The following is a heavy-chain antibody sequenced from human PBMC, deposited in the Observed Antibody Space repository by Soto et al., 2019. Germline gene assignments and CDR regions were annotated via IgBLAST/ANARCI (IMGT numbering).Heavy chain of an antibody. J-gene: IGHJ6*02. CDR3: AKGGAIVAAGTRVYLYNAMDV. CDR1: GYTFTGYY. Sequence: ASVKVSCKASGYTFTGYYVHWVRQAPGQGLEWMGWINPNSGDTYLAQRFQGRVTMNRDTSIGTAYMELRGLTSDNTAEYYCAKGGAIVAAGTRVYLYNAMDVWGQGTTVTVSS. CDR2: INPNSGDT. V-gene: IGHV1-2*02. D-gene: IGHD1-26*01.